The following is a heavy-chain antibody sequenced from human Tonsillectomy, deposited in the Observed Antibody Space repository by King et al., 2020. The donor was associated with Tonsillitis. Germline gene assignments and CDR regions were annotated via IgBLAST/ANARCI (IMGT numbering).Heavy chain of an antibody. J-gene: IGHJ6*02. CDR3: ARLNSTLPRGKYYYYGMDV. D-gene: IGHD2-2*01. CDR1: GGSISSYY. Sequence: VQLQESGPGLVKPSETLSLTCTVSGGSISSYYWSWIRQPPGKGLEWIGYIYYSGSTNYNPSLKSRVTISVDTSENQFSLKLSSVTAADTAVYYCARLNSTLPRGKYYYYGMDVWGQGTTVTVSS. CDR2: IYYSGST. V-gene: IGHV4-59*08.